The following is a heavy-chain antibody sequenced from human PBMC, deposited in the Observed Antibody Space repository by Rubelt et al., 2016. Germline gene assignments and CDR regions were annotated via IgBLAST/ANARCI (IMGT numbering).Heavy chain of an antibody. V-gene: IGHV3-11*01. CDR1: GFTFSSYW. J-gene: IGHJ4*02. CDR3: ARASSGYDFDY. D-gene: IGHD3-22*01. Sequence: GSLRLSCAASGFTFSSYWMSWIRQAPGKGLEWISYISGFGTTIYYADSVKGRFTISRDNAKNSLYLQMNSLRAEDTAVYYCARASSGYDFDYWGQGMLVTVSS. CDR2: ISGFGTTI.